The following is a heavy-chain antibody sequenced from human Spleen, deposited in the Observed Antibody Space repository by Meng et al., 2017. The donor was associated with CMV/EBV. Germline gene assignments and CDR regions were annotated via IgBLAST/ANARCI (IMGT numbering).Heavy chain of an antibody. CDR2: IRYDGSNK. CDR3: AKDQWGYCSGGSCYPFDY. Sequence: GEYLKISCAASGFTFSSYGMHLVRQAPGKGLEWVAFIRYDGSNKYYADSVKGRFTISRDNSKNTLYLQMNSLRVDDTAVYYCAKDQWGYCSGGSCYPFDYWGQGTLVTVSS. V-gene: IGHV3-30*02. D-gene: IGHD2-15*01. CDR1: GFTFSSYG. J-gene: IGHJ4*02.